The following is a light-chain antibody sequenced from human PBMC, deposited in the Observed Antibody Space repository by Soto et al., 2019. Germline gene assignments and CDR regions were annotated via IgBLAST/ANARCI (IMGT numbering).Light chain of an antibody. Sequence: DIPRTQSPSSLSASVEDRVIITRRASQSISNHLNWYQKKPGKDPELLIYAASTLQSGVPSRFSGSGSGTDFNLTISRLETEDSAVYYCQQRSNWPWTFGQGTKVDIK. V-gene: IGKV1-39*01. J-gene: IGKJ1*01. CDR2: AAS. CDR1: QSISNH. CDR3: QQRSNWPWT.